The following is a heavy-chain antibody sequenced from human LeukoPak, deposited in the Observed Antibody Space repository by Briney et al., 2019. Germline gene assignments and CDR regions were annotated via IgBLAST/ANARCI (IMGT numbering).Heavy chain of an antibody. CDR3: ARDQYYDFWSGYSNYYYCGMDV. V-gene: IGHV3-21*04. J-gene: IGHJ6*02. CDR2: ISSSSSYI. CDR1: GFTFSSYS. D-gene: IGHD3-3*01. Sequence: GGSLRLSCAASGFTFSSYSMNWVRQAPGKGLEWVSSISSSSSYIYYADSVKGRFTISRDNAKNSLYLQMNSLRAEDTAVYYCARDQYYDFWSGYSNYYYCGMDVWGQGTTVTVSS.